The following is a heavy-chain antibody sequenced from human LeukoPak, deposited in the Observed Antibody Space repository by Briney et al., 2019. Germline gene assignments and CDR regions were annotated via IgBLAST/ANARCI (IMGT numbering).Heavy chain of an antibody. D-gene: IGHD1-1*01. J-gene: IGHJ4*02. Sequence: SETLSLTCAVYGGSFSGYYWSWIRQPPGKGLEWIGEINHSGSTNYNPSFKSRVTISVDTSKNQFSLKLSSVTAADTAVYYCARGPTGTPGYFDYWGQGTLVTVSS. V-gene: IGHV4-34*01. CDR2: INHSGST. CDR1: GGSFSGYY. CDR3: ARGPTGTPGYFDY.